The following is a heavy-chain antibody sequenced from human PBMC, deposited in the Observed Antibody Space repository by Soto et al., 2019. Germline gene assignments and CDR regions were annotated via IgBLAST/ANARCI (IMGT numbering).Heavy chain of an antibody. Sequence: SETLSLTCAVSGGSISSSNWWSWVRQPPGKGLEWIGEIYHSGSTNYNPSLKSRVTISVDKSKNQFSLKLSSVTAADTAVYYCARARSGSYRTIDAFDIWGQGTMVTVSS. V-gene: IGHV4-4*02. J-gene: IGHJ3*02. CDR3: ARARSGSYRTIDAFDI. D-gene: IGHD1-26*01. CDR1: GGSISSSNW. CDR2: IYHSGST.